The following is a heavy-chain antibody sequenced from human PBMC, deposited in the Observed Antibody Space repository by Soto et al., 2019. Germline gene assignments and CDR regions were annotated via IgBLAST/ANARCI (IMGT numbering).Heavy chain of an antibody. V-gene: IGHV3-30-3*01. CDR2: ISFDGSNK. Sequence: QVKLVESGGGVVQPGRSLRLSCVASGFTFRDYPMHWVRQAPGKGLEWLAIISFDGSNKYYADSVKGRITISRDNSRNKLYLHMISLRAEDTAVFYCARRPDFGMDVWGQGTTVTVSS. CDR3: ARRPDFGMDV. CDR1: GFTFRDYP. J-gene: IGHJ6*02.